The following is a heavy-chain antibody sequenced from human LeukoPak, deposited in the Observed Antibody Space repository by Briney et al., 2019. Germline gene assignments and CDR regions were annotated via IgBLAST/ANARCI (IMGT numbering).Heavy chain of an antibody. D-gene: IGHD6-19*01. CDR2: ISDSGGST. J-gene: IGHJ5*02. CDR1: GFTFSSYA. CDR3: AKDLSFTSGWYGFDP. Sequence: PGGSLRLSCAASGFTFSSYAMSWVRQAPGKGLEWVSAISDSGGSTYYADSVKGRFTISRDNSKNTLYLQLNSLRAEDTAVYYCAKDLSFTSGWYGFDPWGQGTLVTVSS. V-gene: IGHV3-23*01.